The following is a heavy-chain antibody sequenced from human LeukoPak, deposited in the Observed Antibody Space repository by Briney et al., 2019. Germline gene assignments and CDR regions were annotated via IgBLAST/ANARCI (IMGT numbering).Heavy chain of an antibody. D-gene: IGHD3-10*01. V-gene: IGHV3-30*03. CDR2: ISYDGSNK. J-gene: IGHJ4*02. CDR3: AREPLWFGELLYGFD. Sequence: GGSLRLSCVASGFTFSRYWMHWVRQAPGKGLEWVAVISYDGSNKYYADSVKGRFTISRDNSKNTLYLQMNSLRAEDTAVYYCAREPLWFGELLYGFDWGQGTLVTVSS. CDR1: GFTFSRYW.